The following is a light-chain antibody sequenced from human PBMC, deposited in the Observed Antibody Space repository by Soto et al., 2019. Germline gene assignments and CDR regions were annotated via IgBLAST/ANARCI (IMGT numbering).Light chain of an antibody. CDR1: QSVSNN. V-gene: IGKV3-15*01. J-gene: IGKJ1*01. CDR2: GAS. Sequence: SVLAPSPGPPSLSPGERGTLSRRASQSVSNNYLAWYQQKPGQAPRLLIYGASTRATGIPARFSGSGSGTEFTLTITSLQSEDFAVYYCQQYKKWPWTFGQGTKVDIK. CDR3: QQYKKWPWT.